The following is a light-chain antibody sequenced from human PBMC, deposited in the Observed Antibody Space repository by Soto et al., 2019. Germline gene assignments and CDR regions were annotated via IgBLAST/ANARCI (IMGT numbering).Light chain of an antibody. Sequence: DIQMTPSPSSLSASVGDRVTITCRASQSISSYLNWYQQKPGKAPKLLIYATSSLQSGVPSRFSGSGSGTDFTLTISSLQPEDFATYYCQQFKESFTFGQGTRLEI. V-gene: IGKV1-39*01. CDR1: QSISSY. J-gene: IGKJ5*01. CDR3: QQFKESFT. CDR2: ATS.